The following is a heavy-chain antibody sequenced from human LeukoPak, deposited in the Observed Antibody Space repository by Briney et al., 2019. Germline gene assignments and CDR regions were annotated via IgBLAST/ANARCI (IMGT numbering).Heavy chain of an antibody. CDR1: GFPFNAYW. Sequence: GGSLRLSCAASGFPFNAYWMTWVRQAPGKGLEWVANIRQDGDTKYYVDSVKGRFTISRDNAMNSLCLQMNSLRAEDMAIYYCARSLPYGTTWYGRSDFWGQGTLVTVSS. D-gene: IGHD6-13*01. V-gene: IGHV3-7*03. CDR3: ARSLPYGTTWYGRSDF. J-gene: IGHJ4*02. CDR2: IRQDGDTK.